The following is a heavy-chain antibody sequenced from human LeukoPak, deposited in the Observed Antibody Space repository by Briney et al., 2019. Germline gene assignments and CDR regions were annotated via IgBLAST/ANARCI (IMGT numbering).Heavy chain of an antibody. J-gene: IGHJ4*02. CDR2: ISSSSSYI. D-gene: IGHD1-26*01. CDR3: ARGEWELPYYFDY. V-gene: IGHV3-21*01. CDR1: GLTFSDYA. Sequence: GGSLRLSCAASGLTFSDYAMNWVRQAPGKGLEWVSSISSSSSYIYYADSVKGRFTISRDNAKNSLYLQMNSLRAEDTAVYYCARGEWELPYYFDYWGQGTLVTVSS.